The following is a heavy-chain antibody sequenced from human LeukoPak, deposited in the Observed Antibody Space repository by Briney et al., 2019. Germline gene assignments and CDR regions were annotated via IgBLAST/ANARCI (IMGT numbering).Heavy chain of an antibody. V-gene: IGHV3-21*01. CDR2: ISGTSSYI. CDR3: ARNHPITVAHTPLDY. CDR1: GFTFSTYS. Sequence: KPGGSLRLSCAASGFTFSTYSMNWVRQAPGKGLEWVSSISGTSSYIYYADSVKGRFTISRDNAKNSLSLQMNSLRAEDTAVYYCARNHPITVAHTPLDYWGQGTLVTV. J-gene: IGHJ4*02. D-gene: IGHD6-19*01.